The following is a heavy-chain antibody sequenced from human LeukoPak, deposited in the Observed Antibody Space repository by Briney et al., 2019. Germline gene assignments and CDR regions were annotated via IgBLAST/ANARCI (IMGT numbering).Heavy chain of an antibody. CDR1: GFTFSGYP. Sequence: GGSLRLSCAASGFTFSGYPIHWVRQAPGKGLEWVAVISYDGSNKYYADSVKGRFTISRDNAKNSLYLQMNSLRTEDTAFYYCAKDIMGSSSWYAFDSWGQGTLVTVSS. D-gene: IGHD6-13*01. CDR2: ISYDGSNK. V-gene: IGHV3-30-3*02. J-gene: IGHJ4*02. CDR3: AKDIMGSSSWYAFDS.